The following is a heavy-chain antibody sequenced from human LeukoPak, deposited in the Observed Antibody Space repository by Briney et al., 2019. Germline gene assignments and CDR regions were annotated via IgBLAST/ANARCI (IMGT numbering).Heavy chain of an antibody. D-gene: IGHD3-22*01. CDR2: IYTSGST. Sequence: SETLSLTCTVSGGSISSYYWSWIRQPAGKGLEWIGRIYTSGSTNYNPSLKSRVTMSVDTSKNQFSLKLSSVTAADTAVYYCARAQFVYYDSSGYYYGPLSIWGQGTMVTVSS. V-gene: IGHV4-4*07. CDR3: ARAQFVYYDSSGYYYGPLSI. CDR1: GGSISSYY. J-gene: IGHJ3*02.